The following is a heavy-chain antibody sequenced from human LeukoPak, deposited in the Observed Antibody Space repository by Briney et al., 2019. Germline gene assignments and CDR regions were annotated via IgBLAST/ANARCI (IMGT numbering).Heavy chain of an antibody. V-gene: IGHV4-59*01. CDR3: ARGPERYSGGWYYFNY. D-gene: IGHD6-19*01. J-gene: IGHJ4*02. CDR1: GGSISSYY. Sequence: SETLPLTCPFSGGSISSYYWSWIRQPPGKELDWIGFIYYRGRTNYNPSLKSRVTVSVDTSKNQFSLKLSSVTAADTAVYYCARGPERYSGGWYYFNYWGQGTPVTVSS. CDR2: IYYRGRT.